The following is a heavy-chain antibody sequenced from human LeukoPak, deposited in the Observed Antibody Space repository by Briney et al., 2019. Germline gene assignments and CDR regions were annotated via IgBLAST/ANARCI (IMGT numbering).Heavy chain of an antibody. Sequence: GGSLRLSCAVSEFSFSRFGMTWVRQAPGKGLEWVSSISSSSSSDIYYVDSVKGRFTISRDNSKNSLYLQMNSLRAEDTAVYYCATGYSGYHSNYYYMDVWGKGTTVTVSS. D-gene: IGHD5-12*01. J-gene: IGHJ6*03. CDR2: ISSSSSSDI. CDR3: ATGYSGYHSNYYYMDV. CDR1: EFSFSRFG. V-gene: IGHV3-21*01.